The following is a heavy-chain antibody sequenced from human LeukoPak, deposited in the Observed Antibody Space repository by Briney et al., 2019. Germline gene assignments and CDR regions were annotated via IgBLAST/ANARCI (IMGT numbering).Heavy chain of an antibody. V-gene: IGHV1-2*02. CDR2: ISPTSGGT. J-gene: IGHJ4*02. CDR3: ARAAYCGANCYHYFDS. D-gene: IGHD2-21*02. Sequence: ASVKVSCKASGYTLTGYYLHWERQAPGQGLEWMGWISPTSGGTNYAQKFQGRVTMTRDASINTAYMELSGLRSDDTAVYYCARAAYCGANCYHYFDSWGQGTLVTVSS. CDR1: GYTLTGYY.